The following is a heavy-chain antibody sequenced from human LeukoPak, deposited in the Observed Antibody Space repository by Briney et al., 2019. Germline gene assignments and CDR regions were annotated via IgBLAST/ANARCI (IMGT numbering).Heavy chain of an antibody. CDR2: IWYDGSNK. D-gene: IGHD6-13*01. CDR3: ARDFGSSPFDY. CDR1: GITFSSYG. J-gene: IGHJ4*02. V-gene: IGHV3-33*01. Sequence: GGSLRLSCAASGITFSSYGMHWVRQAPGKGLEWVAVIWYDGSNKYYADSVKGRFTISRDNSKNTLYLQMNSLRAEDTAVYYCARDFGSSPFDYWGQGTLVTVSS.